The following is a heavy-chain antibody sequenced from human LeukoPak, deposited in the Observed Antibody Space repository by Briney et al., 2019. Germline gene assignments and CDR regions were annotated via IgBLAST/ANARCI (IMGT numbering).Heavy chain of an antibody. Sequence: PGGSLRLSCAASGFTFSSYSMNWVRQAPGKWLEWVSSISSSSSYIYYADSVKGRFTISRDNAKNSLYLQMNSLRAEDTAVYYCARLPDVQLDYWGHGTLVTVSS. D-gene: IGHD1-14*01. CDR3: ARLPDVQLDY. V-gene: IGHV3-21*01. CDR1: GFTFSSYS. CDR2: ISSSSSYI. J-gene: IGHJ4*01.